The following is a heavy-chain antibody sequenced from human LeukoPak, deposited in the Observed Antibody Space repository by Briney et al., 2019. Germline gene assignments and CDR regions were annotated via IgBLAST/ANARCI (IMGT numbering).Heavy chain of an antibody. D-gene: IGHD6-19*01. V-gene: IGHV3-53*01. J-gene: IGHJ4*02. CDR2: IYSGGTT. CDR3: ARGMYSSGWYYFDY. Sequence: GGSLRLSCAASGFTVSSNYMSWVRQAPGKGLVWVSVIYSGGTTYYADSVKGRFTISRDNSKNTLYLQMKSLRAEDTAVYYCARGMYSSGWYYFDYWGQGTLVTVSS. CDR1: GFTVSSNY.